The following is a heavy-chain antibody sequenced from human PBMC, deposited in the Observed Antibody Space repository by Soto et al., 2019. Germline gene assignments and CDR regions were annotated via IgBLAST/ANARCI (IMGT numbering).Heavy chain of an antibody. V-gene: IGHV3-23*01. Sequence: GVTLILSCPAAGCTFSSHDTTWVSLAPGKGLEWVSAISGSGGSTYYADSVKGRFTISRDNSKNTLYLQMNSLRAEDTAVYYCAKVGDIVVVPAASNWFDPWGQGT. CDR2: ISGSGGST. D-gene: IGHD2-2*01. J-gene: IGHJ5*02. CDR3: AKVGDIVVVPAASNWFDP. CDR1: GCTFSSHD.